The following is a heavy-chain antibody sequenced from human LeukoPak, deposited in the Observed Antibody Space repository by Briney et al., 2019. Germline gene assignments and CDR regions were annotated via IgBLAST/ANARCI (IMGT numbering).Heavy chain of an antibody. CDR1: GYTFTNYY. V-gene: IGHV1-46*01. CDR2: INPSGGGT. Sequence: ASVKVSCKASGYTFTNYYIHWVRQAPGQGLEGMGIINPSGGGTSYAQKLQGRLTMTRDTPTSTVYMELTSLRSEDTAVHYCARDSSSSSLADPWGQGTLVTVSS. CDR3: ARDSSSSSLADP. J-gene: IGHJ5*02. D-gene: IGHD2-2*01.